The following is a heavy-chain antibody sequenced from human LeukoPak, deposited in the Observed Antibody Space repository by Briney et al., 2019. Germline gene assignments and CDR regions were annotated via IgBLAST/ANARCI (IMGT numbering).Heavy chain of an antibody. CDR3: ARVGVGVSYYYYMDV. J-gene: IGHJ6*03. D-gene: IGHD3-16*01. CDR1: GFTFTSYS. Sequence: PGGSLRLSCAASGFTFTSYSMNWVRQAPGKGLEWVSSISGSSTFIYYADSVKGRFTISRDNAKNSLYLQMNSLRAEDTALYYCARVGVGVSYYYYMDVWGKGTTVTVSS. V-gene: IGHV3-21*04. CDR2: ISGSSTFI.